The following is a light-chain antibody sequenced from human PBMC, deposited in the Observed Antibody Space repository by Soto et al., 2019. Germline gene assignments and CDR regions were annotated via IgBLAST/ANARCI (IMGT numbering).Light chain of an antibody. J-gene: IGKJ1*01. CDR1: QSISSR. CDR3: LQYHNIWA. Sequence: MTQSPSTLSASVGERVTITCRASQSISSRLAWYQQKPGQAPRLLIYAASTRPTGIPARFSGSGSGTEFTLTISSLQSEDFTAYSCLQYHNIWAFGQGTKVDIK. CDR2: AAS. V-gene: IGKV3-15*01.